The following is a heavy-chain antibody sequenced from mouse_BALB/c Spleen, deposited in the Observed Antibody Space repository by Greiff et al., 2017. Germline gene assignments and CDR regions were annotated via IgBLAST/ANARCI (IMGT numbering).Heavy chain of an antibody. Sequence: EVKLVESGGGLVQPGGSRKLSCAASGFTFSSFGMHWVRQAPEKGLEWVAYISSGSSTIYYADTVKGRFTISRDNPKNTLFLQMTSLRSEDTAMYYCARYDYDGYAMDYWGQGTSVTVSS. CDR2: ISSGSSTI. D-gene: IGHD2-4*01. CDR1: GFTFSSFG. J-gene: IGHJ4*01. CDR3: ARYDYDGYAMDY. V-gene: IGHV5-17*02.